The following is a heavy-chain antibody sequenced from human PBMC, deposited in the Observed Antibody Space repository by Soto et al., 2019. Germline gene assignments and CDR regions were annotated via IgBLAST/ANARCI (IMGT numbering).Heavy chain of an antibody. D-gene: IGHD3-10*01. V-gene: IGHV3-30-3*01. Sequence: QVQLVESGGGVVQPGRSLRLSCAASGFTFSSYAMHWVRQAPGKGLEWVAVISYDGSNKYYADSVKGRFTISRDNSKNPLCLQMNSLRAEDTAVYYCPRGTMVWGVISLSPFDYWGQGTLVTVSS. CDR2: ISYDGSNK. CDR1: GFTFSSYA. J-gene: IGHJ4*02. CDR3: PRGTMVWGVISLSPFDY.